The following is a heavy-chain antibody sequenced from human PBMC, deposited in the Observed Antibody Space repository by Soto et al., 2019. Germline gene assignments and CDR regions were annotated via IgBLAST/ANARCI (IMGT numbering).Heavy chain of an antibody. CDR1: GFTFSSYW. Sequence: EVQLVESGGGLVQPGGSLRLSCVDSGFTFSSYWMSWVRQAPVKGLEWVGNIKQDGSEENYADSVKGRFTISRDNAKNAMYLQINVLRVEDTAVYYCARIAASGRGWDVWGQGTTVVVSS. J-gene: IGHJ6*02. CDR3: ARIAASGRGWDV. V-gene: IGHV3-7*01. CDR2: IKQDGSEE. D-gene: IGHD6-13*01.